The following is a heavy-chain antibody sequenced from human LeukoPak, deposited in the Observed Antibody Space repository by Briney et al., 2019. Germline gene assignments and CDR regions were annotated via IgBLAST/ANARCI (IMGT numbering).Heavy chain of an antibody. D-gene: IGHD3-9*01. J-gene: IGHJ6*02. V-gene: IGHV3-30*04. CDR3: ARDLGITRSTYYDILTVYGMDV. CDR2: ISYDGSNK. CDR1: GFTFSSYA. Sequence: GGSLRLSCAASGFTFSSYAMHWVRQAPGKGLEWVAVISYDGSNKYYADSVKGRFTISRGNSKNTLYLQMNSLRAEDTAVYYCARDLGITRSTYYDILTVYGMDVWGQGTTVTVSS.